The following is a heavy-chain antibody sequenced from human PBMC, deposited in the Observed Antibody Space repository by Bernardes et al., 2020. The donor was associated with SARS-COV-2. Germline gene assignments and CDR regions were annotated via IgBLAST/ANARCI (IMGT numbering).Heavy chain of an antibody. Sequence: GGSLSPSSAASGFNVSGSAIQWVRQPSGKGLEWIGRIRSKPKGYATTYAASLKGRFVISRDDSRNTAYLQIHSLKIEDTAVYYCTGDYLYWDQGTLVSVSS. D-gene: IGHD4-17*01. J-gene: IGHJ4*02. CDR1: GFNVSGSA. CDR2: IRSKPKGYAT. CDR3: TGDYLY. V-gene: IGHV3-73*01.